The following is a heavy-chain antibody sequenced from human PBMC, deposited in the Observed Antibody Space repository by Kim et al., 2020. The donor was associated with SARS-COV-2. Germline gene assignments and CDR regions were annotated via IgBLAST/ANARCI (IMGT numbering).Heavy chain of an antibody. Sequence: SETLSLTCAVYGGSFSGYYWSWIRQPPGKGLEWIGEINHSGSTNYNPSLKSRVTISVDTSKNQFSLKLSSVTAADTAVYYCAKGNTISHFYYYYYGMDVWGQRTTVTVSS. CDR2: INHSGST. J-gene: IGHJ6*02. CDR1: GGSFSGYY. CDR3: AKGNTISHFYYYYYGMDV. V-gene: IGHV4-34*01. D-gene: IGHD3-9*01.